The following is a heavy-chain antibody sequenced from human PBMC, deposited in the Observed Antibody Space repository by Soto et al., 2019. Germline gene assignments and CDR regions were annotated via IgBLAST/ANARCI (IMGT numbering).Heavy chain of an antibody. CDR3: ARDQEENDFWSGYPYYYYGMDV. J-gene: IGHJ6*02. Sequence: GGSLRLSCAASGFTFSSYWIHWVRQAPGKGLVWVSRINSDGSSTSYADSVKGRFTISRDNAKNTLYLQMNSLRAEDTAVYYCARDQEENDFWSGYPYYYYGMDVWGQGTTVTVSS. CDR1: GFTFSSYW. D-gene: IGHD3-3*01. V-gene: IGHV3-74*01. CDR2: INSDGSST.